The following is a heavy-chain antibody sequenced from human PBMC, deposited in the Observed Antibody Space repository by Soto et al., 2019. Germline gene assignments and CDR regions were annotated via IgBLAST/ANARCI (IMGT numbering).Heavy chain of an antibody. CDR2: IYSGGST. J-gene: IGHJ5*02. CDR1: GFTVSSNY. Sequence: GGSLRLSCAASGFTVSSNYMSWVRQVPGKGLEWVSVIYSGGSTYYADSVKGRFTISRDNSKNTLYLQMNSLRAEDTAVYYCARGISGTNNWFDPWGQGTLVTVSS. V-gene: IGHV3-53*01. D-gene: IGHD1-7*01. CDR3: ARGISGTNNWFDP.